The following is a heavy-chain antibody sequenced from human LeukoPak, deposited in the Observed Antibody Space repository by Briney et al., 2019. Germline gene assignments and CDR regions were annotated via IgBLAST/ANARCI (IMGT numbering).Heavy chain of an antibody. J-gene: IGHJ3*02. CDR1: GYSISSGYY. V-gene: IGHV4-38-2*02. D-gene: IGHD1-1*01. CDR3: ARAVNDLDAFDI. Sequence: SETLSLTCTVSGYSISSGYYWGWIRQPPGKGLEWIGSIYHSGSTYYNPSLKSRVTISVDTSKNQFSLKLSSVTAADTAVYYCARAVNDLDAFDIWGQGTMVTVSS. CDR2: IYHSGST.